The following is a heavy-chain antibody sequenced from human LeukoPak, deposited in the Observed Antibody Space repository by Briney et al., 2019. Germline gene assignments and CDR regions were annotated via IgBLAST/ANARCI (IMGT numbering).Heavy chain of an antibody. CDR3: ARAGWPHTFQDNFDY. D-gene: IGHD2-15*01. CDR1: GFTFSSYA. J-gene: IGHJ4*02. CDR2: ISGSGGST. Sequence: GGSLRLSCAASGFTFSSYAMSWVRQAPGKGLEWVSAISGSGGSTYYADSVKGRFTISGDNSKNTLYLQMSSLRSEDTAVYYCARAGWPHTFQDNFDYWGQGTLVTVSS. V-gene: IGHV3-23*01.